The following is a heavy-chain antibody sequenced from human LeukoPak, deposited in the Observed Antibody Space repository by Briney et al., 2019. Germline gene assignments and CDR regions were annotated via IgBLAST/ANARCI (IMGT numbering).Heavy chain of an antibody. CDR1: GGSISSGGYS. Sequence: SETLSLTCAVSGGSISSGGYSWSWIRQPPGKGLEWIGYIYHSGSTYYNPSLKSRVTISVDRSKNQFSLKLSSVTAADTAAYYCARALAGDFDYWGQGTLVTVSS. J-gene: IGHJ4*02. D-gene: IGHD6-19*01. V-gene: IGHV4-30-2*01. CDR2: IYHSGST. CDR3: ARALAGDFDY.